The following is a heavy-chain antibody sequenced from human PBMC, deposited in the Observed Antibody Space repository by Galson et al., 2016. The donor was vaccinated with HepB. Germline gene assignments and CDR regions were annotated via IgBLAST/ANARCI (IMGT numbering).Heavy chain of an antibody. CDR1: GFSFTNAW. CDR3: STQEYCSYISCSI. CDR2: IMSEPDGGTA. V-gene: IGHV3-15*01. Sequence: LRLSCAASGFSFTNAWMTWVRQAPGKGLEWVGRIMSEPDGGTADYATPVKGRFTISRDDSKNMLYLQMHSLRTEDTAVYFCSTQEYCSYISCSIWGQGTLVTVSS. D-gene: IGHD2-15*01. J-gene: IGHJ4*02.